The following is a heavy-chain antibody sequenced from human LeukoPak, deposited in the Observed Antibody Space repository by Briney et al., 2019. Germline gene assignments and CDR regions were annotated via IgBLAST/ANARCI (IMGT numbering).Heavy chain of an antibody. CDR1: GGSISSHY. Sequence: SETLSLTCTVSGGSISSHYWSWIRQPPAKGLEWIAYIFYSGSTNYNPSLKSRVTISVDTSKNQFSLKLNSVTAADTGVFYCARVGYSSGWSPCDLWGRGTLLTVSS. J-gene: IGHJ2*01. CDR2: IFYSGST. D-gene: IGHD6-19*01. CDR3: ARVGYSSGWSPCDL. V-gene: IGHV4-59*11.